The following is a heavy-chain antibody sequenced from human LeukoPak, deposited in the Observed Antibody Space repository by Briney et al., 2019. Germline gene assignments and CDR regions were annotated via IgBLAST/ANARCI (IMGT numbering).Heavy chain of an antibody. CDR2: ISGSGGST. V-gene: IGHV3-23*01. D-gene: IGHD3-22*01. CDR3: AKDSYYDSSGYYYYYYYMDV. Sequence: GGSLRLSCAASGFTFSSYWMSWVRQAPGKGLEWVSAISGSGGSTYYADSVKGRFTISRDNSKNTLYLQMNSLRAEDTAVYYCAKDSYYDSSGYYYYYYYMDVWGKGTTVTVSS. CDR1: GFTFSSYW. J-gene: IGHJ6*03.